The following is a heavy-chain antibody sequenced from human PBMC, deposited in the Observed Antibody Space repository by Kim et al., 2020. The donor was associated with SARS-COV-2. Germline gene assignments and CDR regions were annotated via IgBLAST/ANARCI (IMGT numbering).Heavy chain of an antibody. J-gene: IGHJ4*02. CDR2: TYYRSKWYN. CDR1: GDSVSSNSAA. Sequence: SQTLSLTCAISGDSVSSNSAAWNWIRQSPSRGLEWLGRTYYRSKWYNDYAVSVKSRITINPDTSKNQFSLQLNSVTPEDTAVYYCARVVPGADPQSPHFDYWGQGTLVTVSS. CDR3: ARVVPGADPQSPHFDY. D-gene: IGHD6-6*01. V-gene: IGHV6-1*01.